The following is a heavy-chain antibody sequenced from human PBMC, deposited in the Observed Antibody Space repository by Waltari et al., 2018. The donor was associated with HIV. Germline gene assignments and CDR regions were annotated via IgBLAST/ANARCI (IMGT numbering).Heavy chain of an antibody. CDR1: GFTFSSYG. D-gene: IGHD3-22*01. CDR3: TTGPIRITMIVVLIGDY. J-gene: IGHJ4*02. V-gene: IGHV3-30*03. CDR2: ISYDGSNK. Sequence: QVQLVESGGGVVQPGRSLRLSCAASGFTFSSYGMHWVRQAPGKGLEWVAVISYDGSNKYYADSVKGRFTISRDNSKNTLYLQMNSLRAEDTAVYYCTTGPIRITMIVVLIGDYWGQGTLVTVSS.